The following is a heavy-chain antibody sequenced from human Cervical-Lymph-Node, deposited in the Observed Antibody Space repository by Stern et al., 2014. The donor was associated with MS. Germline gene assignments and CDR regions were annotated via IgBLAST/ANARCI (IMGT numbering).Heavy chain of an antibody. Sequence: EVQLVESGAEVKKPRESLKISCQGSGYNFTGYWIGWVRQMSGKGLEWMGLISPGDSDTRYSPSFHGQVTMSVGTSIRTAYLQWSSLRASDTAMYYCARHAFRTFETSDHDHDAFEIWGQGTLVTVSS. CDR2: ISPGDSDT. D-gene: IGHD1-14*01. CDR1: GYNFTGYW. V-gene: IGHV5-51*01. CDR3: ARHAFRTFETSDHDHDAFEI. J-gene: IGHJ3*02.